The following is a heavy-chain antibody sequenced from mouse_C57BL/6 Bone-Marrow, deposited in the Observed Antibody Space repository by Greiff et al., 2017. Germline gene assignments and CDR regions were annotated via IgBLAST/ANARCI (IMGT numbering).Heavy chain of an antibody. Sequence: QVQLQQSGAELVRPGASVTLSCKASGYTFTDYEMHWVKQTPVHGLEWIGAIDPATGGTAYNQKFKGKAILTADKSSSTAYMELRSLTSEDSAVYYCTRQGLYGSSQYYFDYWGQGTTLTVSS. CDR3: TRQGLYGSSQYYFDY. V-gene: IGHV1-15*01. J-gene: IGHJ2*01. CDR1: GYTFTDYE. D-gene: IGHD1-1*01. CDR2: IDPATGGT.